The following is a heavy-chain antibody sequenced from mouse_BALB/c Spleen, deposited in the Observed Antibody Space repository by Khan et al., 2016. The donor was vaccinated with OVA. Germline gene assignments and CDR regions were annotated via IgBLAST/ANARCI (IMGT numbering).Heavy chain of an antibody. CDR3: GRGYGSSVWFAY. CDR2: INPYNDGT. V-gene: IGHV1S136*01. J-gene: IGHJ3*01. CDR1: GYTFTNYI. D-gene: IGHD1-1*01. Sequence: EVQLQESGPELVKPGASVKMSCKASGYTFTNYIIHWVNQKPGQGLEWIGYINPYNDGTNYNEKFKGKATLTSDKSSSTAYMELSGLTSEDAAVYYGGRGYGSSVWFAYWGQGTLVTVSA.